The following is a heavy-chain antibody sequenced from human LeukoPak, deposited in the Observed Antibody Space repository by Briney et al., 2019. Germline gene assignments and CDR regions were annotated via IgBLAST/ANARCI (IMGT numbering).Heavy chain of an antibody. V-gene: IGHV1-46*01. CDR3: ARDLNTHYYDSSGYPNY. D-gene: IGHD3-22*01. J-gene: IGHJ4*02. CDR2: INPSGGST. CDR1: GYTFTSYY. Sequence: ASVKVSCKASGYTFTSYYMHWVRQAPGQGLEWMGIINPSGGSTSYAQKFQGRVTMTRDTSTSTVYMELNSLRSEDTAVYYCARDLNTHYYDSSGYPNYWGQGTLVTVSS.